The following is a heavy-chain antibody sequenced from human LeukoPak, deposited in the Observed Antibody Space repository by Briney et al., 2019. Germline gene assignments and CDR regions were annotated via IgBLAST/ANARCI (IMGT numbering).Heavy chain of an antibody. CDR1: GFTFSSYS. D-gene: IGHD1-26*01. CDR2: INHSGST. Sequence: PGGSLRLSCAASGFTFSSYSMSWIRQPPGKGLEWIGEINHSGSTNYNPSLKSRVTISVDTSKNQFSLKLSSVTAADTAVYYCARGRYRYGGATTYFDYWGQGTLVTVSS. CDR3: ARGRYRYGGATTYFDY. J-gene: IGHJ4*02. V-gene: IGHV4-34*01.